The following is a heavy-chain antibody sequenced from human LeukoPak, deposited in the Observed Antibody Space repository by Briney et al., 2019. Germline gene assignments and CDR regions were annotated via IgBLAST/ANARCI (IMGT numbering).Heavy chain of an antibody. V-gene: IGHV3-74*01. D-gene: IGHD6-13*01. J-gene: IGHJ4*02. Sequence: PGGSLRLSCAASGFTFSGSAMHWVRQAPGKGLVWVSRINSDGSSTSYADSVKGRFTISRDNAKNTLYLQMNSLRAEDTAVYYCARAGPGYSSSWRFDYWGQGTLVTVSS. CDR1: GFTFSGSA. CDR3: ARAGPGYSSSWRFDY. CDR2: INSDGSST.